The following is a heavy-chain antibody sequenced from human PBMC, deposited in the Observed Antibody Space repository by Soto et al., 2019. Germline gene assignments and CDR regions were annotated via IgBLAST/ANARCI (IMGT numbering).Heavy chain of an antibody. D-gene: IGHD2-15*01. Sequence: SETLSLTCTVSGGSISSYYWSWIRQPPGKGLEWIGYIYYSGSTNYNPSLKSRVTISVDTSKNQFSLKLSSVTAADTAVYYCARGGYCSGGSCYWFDPWGQGTLVTVCS. CDR1: GGSISSYY. V-gene: IGHV4-59*01. J-gene: IGHJ5*02. CDR3: ARGGYCSGGSCYWFDP. CDR2: IYYSGST.